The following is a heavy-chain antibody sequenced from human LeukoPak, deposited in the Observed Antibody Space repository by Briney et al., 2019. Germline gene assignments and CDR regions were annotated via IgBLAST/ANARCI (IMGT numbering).Heavy chain of an antibody. CDR3: ARRGPYYDFWSGYYGSDAFDI. D-gene: IGHD3-3*01. V-gene: IGHV4-59*01. CDR1: GFTFSSYA. CDR2: IYYSGST. Sequence: PGGSLRLSCAASGFTFSSYAMSWIRQPPGKGLEWIGYIYYSGSTNYNPSLKSRVTISVDTSKDQFSLKLSSVTAADTAVYYCARRGPYYDFWSGYYGSDAFDIWGQGTMVTVSS. J-gene: IGHJ3*02.